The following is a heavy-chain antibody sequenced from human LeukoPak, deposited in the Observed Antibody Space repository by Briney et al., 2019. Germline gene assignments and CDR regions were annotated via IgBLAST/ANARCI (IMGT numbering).Heavy chain of an antibody. J-gene: IGHJ4*02. Sequence: GGSLRLSCAASGFTFSSYWMSWVRQAPGKGLEWVANIKQDGSEKYYVDSVKGRFTISRDNAKNSLYLQMNSLRAEDTAVYYCATDYYDSSGYYYAGKWGQGTLVTVFS. CDR1: GFTFSSYW. CDR3: ATDYYDSSGYYYAGK. CDR2: IKQDGSEK. V-gene: IGHV3-7*01. D-gene: IGHD3-22*01.